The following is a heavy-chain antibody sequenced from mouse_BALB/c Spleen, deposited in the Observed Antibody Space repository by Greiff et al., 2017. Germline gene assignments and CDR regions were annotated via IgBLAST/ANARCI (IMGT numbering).Heavy chain of an antibody. J-gene: IGHJ1*01. Sequence: EVKLVESGGGLVQPGGSRKLSCAASGFTFSSFGMHWVRQAPEKGLEWVAYISSGSSTIYYADTVKGRFTISRDNPKNTLFLQMTSLRSEDTAMYYCARSLWSDWYFDVWGAGTTVTVSS. D-gene: IGHD1-1*02. CDR2: ISSGSSTI. CDR1: GFTFSSFG. V-gene: IGHV5-17*02. CDR3: ARSLWSDWYFDV.